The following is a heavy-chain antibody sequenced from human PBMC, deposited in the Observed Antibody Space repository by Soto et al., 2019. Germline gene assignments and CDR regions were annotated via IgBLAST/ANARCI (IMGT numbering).Heavy chain of an antibody. CDR1: GGSFSGFY. CDR2: INHSGTT. Sequence: SETLYLTCAVSGGSFSGFYWTWIRKPPGEGLEWIGEINHSGTTNFNPSLRSRLTISLDSSKKHFSLKLTSMTAADAAVYYCARADRTLVTSYGLDVWGQGTTVTVSS. J-gene: IGHJ6*02. D-gene: IGHD2-21*02. V-gene: IGHV4-34*01. CDR3: ARADRTLVTSYGLDV.